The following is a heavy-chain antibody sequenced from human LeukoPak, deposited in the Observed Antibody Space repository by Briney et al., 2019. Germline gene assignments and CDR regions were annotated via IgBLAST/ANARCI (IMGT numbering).Heavy chain of an antibody. D-gene: IGHD1-26*01. CDR3: ARGRLGATY. Sequence: SETLSLTCTVSGGSVSRGSYYWSWTRQPPGKGLEWIGYIHHSGTANYSPSLKSRVTISVDMSKNQFFLNLTSVTAADTAVYYCARGRLGATYWGQGTLVTVSS. V-gene: IGHV4-61*01. CDR1: GGSVSRGSYY. J-gene: IGHJ4*02. CDR2: IHHSGTA.